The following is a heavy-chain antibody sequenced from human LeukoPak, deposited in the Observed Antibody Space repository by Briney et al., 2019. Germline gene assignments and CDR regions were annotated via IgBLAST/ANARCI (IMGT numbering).Heavy chain of an antibody. J-gene: IGHJ4*02. CDR2: INPNSGGT. D-gene: IGHD1-26*01. V-gene: IGHV1-2*02. Sequence: GASVKVSCKASGYTFTGYYMHWVRQAPGQGLEWMGWINPNSGGTNYAQKFQGRVTMTRDTSISTAYMELSRLRSDDTAVYYCARDPFSAVLRSGELEGYDYWGQGTLVTVSS. CDR1: GYTFTGYY. CDR3: ARDPFSAVLRSGELEGYDY.